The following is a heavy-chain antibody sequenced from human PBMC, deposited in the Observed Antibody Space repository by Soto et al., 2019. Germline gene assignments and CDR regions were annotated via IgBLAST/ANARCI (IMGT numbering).Heavy chain of an antibody. D-gene: IGHD2-15*01. V-gene: IGHV1-18*01. CDR1: GYTFTSYG. CDR3: ARDWDIVVVVAANDAFDI. CDR2: ISAYNGNT. Sequence: ASVKVSCKASGYTFTSYGISWVRQAPGQGLEWMGWISAYNGNTNYAQKLQGRVTMTTDTSTSTAYMELRSLRSDDTAVYYCARDWDIVVVVAANDAFDIWGQGTMVTVSS. J-gene: IGHJ3*02.